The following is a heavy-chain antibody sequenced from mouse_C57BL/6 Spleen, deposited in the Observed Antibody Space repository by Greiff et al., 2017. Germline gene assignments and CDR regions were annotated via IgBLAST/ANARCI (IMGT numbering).Heavy chain of an antibody. D-gene: IGHD2-5*01. Sequence: QVQLKQPGAELVKPGASVKMSCKASGYTFTSYWITWVKQRPGQGLEWIGDIYPGSGSTNYNEKFKSKATLTVDTSSSTAYMQLSSLTSEDSAVYYCARLSNYGGRFDYWGQGTTLTVSS. CDR3: ARLSNYGGRFDY. J-gene: IGHJ2*01. V-gene: IGHV1-55*01. CDR2: IYPGSGST. CDR1: GYTFTSYW.